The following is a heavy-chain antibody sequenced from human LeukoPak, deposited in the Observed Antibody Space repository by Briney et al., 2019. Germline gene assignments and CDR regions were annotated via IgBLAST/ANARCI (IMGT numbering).Heavy chain of an antibody. D-gene: IGHD3-10*01. V-gene: IGHV4-34*01. CDR3: ARGPPVLLWFGELPFDP. J-gene: IGHJ5*02. CDR1: GGSISSYY. CDR2: INHSGST. Sequence: NPSETLSLTCTVSGGSISSYYWSWIRQPPGKGLEWIGEINHSGSTNYNPSLKSRVTISVDTSKNQFSLKLSSVTAADTAVYYCARGPPVLLWFGELPFDPWGQGTLVTVSS.